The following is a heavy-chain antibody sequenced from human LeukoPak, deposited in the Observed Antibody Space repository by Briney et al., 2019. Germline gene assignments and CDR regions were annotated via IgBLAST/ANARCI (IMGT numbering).Heavy chain of an antibody. V-gene: IGHV4-59*02. CDR2: IYYSGST. J-gene: IGHJ4*02. CDR1: GGSVSPYY. D-gene: IGHD1-1*01. Sequence: PSETLSLTCTVSGGSVSPYYWSWIRQPPGKRLEWIGYIYYSGSTKYYPSLESRVTISVDTSKNQFSLNLSSVTAADTAVYYCTRGSTTLSFWGQGTLVTVSS. CDR3: TRGSTTLSF.